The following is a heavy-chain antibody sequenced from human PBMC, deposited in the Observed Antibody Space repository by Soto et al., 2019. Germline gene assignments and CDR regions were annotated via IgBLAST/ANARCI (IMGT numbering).Heavy chain of an antibody. Sequence: QVHLVESGGGVVQPGTSLRLSCKPSGFTFSNYGFHWVRQAPGRGLEWVALIWYDGSKKSYADSVKGRFTISRDRNTLLLQMDRLSGEDTAVYYCARDPATVTSYFDYWGQGTLVTVSS. CDR2: IWYDGSKK. V-gene: IGHV3-33*01. J-gene: IGHJ4*02. CDR1: GFTFSNYG. D-gene: IGHD4-17*01. CDR3: ARDPATVTSYFDY.